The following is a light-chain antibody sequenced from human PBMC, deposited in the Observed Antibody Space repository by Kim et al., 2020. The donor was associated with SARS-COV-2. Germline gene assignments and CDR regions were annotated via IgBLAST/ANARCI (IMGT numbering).Light chain of an antibody. CDR3: HQRSNWPLT. CDR2: DAS. V-gene: IGKV3-11*01. CDR1: QSVASY. J-gene: IGKJ4*01. Sequence: EIVLTQPPATLSLSPGERATLSCRASQSVASYLAWYQQKPGQAPRLLIYDASNRATGIPARFSGSGSGTDFTLTISSLEPEDFAVYYCHQRSNWPLTFGGGTKVDIK.